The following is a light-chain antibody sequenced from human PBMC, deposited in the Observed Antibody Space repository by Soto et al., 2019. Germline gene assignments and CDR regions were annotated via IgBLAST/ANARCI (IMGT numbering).Light chain of an antibody. CDR1: SSDVGSYNL. J-gene: IGLJ3*02. CDR3: CSYAGSSTFQGV. Sequence: QSVLTQPASVSGSPGQSITISCTGTSSDVGSYNLVSWYQQHPGNAPKLMIYEVSKRPSGVSNRFSGSKSGNTASLTISGLQAEDEADYYCCSYAGSSTFQGVFGGGTKLTVL. V-gene: IGLV2-23*02. CDR2: EVS.